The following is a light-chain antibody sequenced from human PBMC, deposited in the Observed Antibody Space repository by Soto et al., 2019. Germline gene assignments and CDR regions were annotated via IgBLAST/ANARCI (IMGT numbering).Light chain of an antibody. J-gene: IGKJ1*01. CDR1: QTVSFR. CDR2: DAS. V-gene: IGKV1-5*01. CDR3: QQYNSLWT. Sequence: DIQMTQSPSSLSASVGDGVTITCRASQTVSFRLAWYQQKPGKAPKLLISDASRLESGVPSRFSGSGFGTEFTLTISSLQPDDFATYYCQQYNSLWTFGQGTKLEIK.